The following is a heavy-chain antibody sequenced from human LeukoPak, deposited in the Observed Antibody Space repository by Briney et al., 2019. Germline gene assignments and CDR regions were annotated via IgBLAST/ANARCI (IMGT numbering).Heavy chain of an antibody. CDR2: IYENGGTT. CDR3: AKDFRIGYSAHFDY. Sequence: GGSLRLSCVGSGFTFRSHAMSWVRQAPEKGLEFVSGIYENGGTTYYADSVKGRFSISRDNSKNTLYLQMDSLRGEDTAVYYCAKDFRIGYSAHFDYRGQGVLVTVSS. V-gene: IGHV3-23*01. J-gene: IGHJ4*02. CDR1: GFTFRSHA. D-gene: IGHD2-21*01.